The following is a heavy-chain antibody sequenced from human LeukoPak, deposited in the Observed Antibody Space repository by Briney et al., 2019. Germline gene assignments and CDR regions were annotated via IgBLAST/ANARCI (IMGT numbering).Heavy chain of an antibody. CDR2: ISSSSSTI. J-gene: IGHJ4*02. Sequence: GGSLRLSCAASGFTFSSYSMNWVRQAPGKGLEWVSYISSSSSTIHYADSVRGRFTISRDNSKNTLYLQMNSLRAEDTAVYYCAKDQPRYSSGWYTLDYWGQGALVTVSS. V-gene: IGHV3-48*01. CDR3: AKDQPRYSSGWYTLDY. D-gene: IGHD6-19*01. CDR1: GFTFSSYS.